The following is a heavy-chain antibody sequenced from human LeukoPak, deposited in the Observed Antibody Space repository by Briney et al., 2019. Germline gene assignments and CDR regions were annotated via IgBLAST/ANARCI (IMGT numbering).Heavy chain of an antibody. CDR3: ARGRTYYDFWSGYSETTTTFDY. J-gene: IGHJ4*02. CDR1: GGSFSGYY. D-gene: IGHD3-3*01. V-gene: IGHV4-34*01. Sequence: SETLSLTCAVYGGSFSGYYWSWIRQPPGKGLEWIGEINHSGSTNYNPSLKSRVTISVDTSKNQFSLKLSSVTAADTAVYYCARGRTYYDFWSGYSETTTTFDYWGQGTLVTASS. CDR2: INHSGST.